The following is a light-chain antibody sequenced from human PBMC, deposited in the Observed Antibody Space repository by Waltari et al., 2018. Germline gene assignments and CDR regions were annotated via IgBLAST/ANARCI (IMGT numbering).Light chain of an antibody. V-gene: IGKV3-15*01. J-gene: IGKJ4*01. CDR1: QSVSSN. Sequence: ETGMTQSPDTLSVSAGERATLSCRASQSVSSNLAWYQHKPGQAPRLLLYGSSIRATGSPARFSGSGSGTEFTLTISSLQSEDFAVYYCQKYNNWPLTFGGGTKVEIK. CDR3: QKYNNWPLT. CDR2: GSS.